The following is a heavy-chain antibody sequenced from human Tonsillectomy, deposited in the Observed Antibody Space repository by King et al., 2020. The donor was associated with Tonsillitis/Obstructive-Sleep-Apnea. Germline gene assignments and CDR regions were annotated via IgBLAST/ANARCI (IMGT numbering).Heavy chain of an antibody. Sequence: VQLQQWGAGLLKPSETLSLTCAVYGGSFSGYYWSWIRQPPGKGLEWIGEINHSGSTNYNPSLKSRVTISVDTSKNQFSLKLSSVTAAATAVYYCASSPPIFGVAQGLDAFDIWGQGTMVTVSS. CDR1: GGSFSGYY. D-gene: IGHD3-3*01. V-gene: IGHV4-34*01. CDR3: ASSPPIFGVAQGLDAFDI. J-gene: IGHJ3*02. CDR2: INHSGST.